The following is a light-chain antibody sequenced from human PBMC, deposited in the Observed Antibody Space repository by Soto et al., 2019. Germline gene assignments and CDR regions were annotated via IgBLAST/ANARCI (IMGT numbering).Light chain of an antibody. CDR1: SSAVGGYNY. Sequence: QSALTQPASVSGSPGQSITISCTGTSSAVGGYNYVSWYQQHPGKAPKLMIYDVSNRPSGVSSRFSGSKSGDTASLNISGLQAEDEADYYCSSYTSSSTLFGTGTKVTVL. CDR2: DVS. J-gene: IGLJ1*01. V-gene: IGLV2-14*01. CDR3: SSYTSSSTL.